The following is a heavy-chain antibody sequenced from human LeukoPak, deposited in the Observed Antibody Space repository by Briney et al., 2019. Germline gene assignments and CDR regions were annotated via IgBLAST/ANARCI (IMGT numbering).Heavy chain of an antibody. V-gene: IGHV4-39*01. Sequence: SETLSLTCTVSGGSISSSSYYWGWIRQPPGKGLEWIGSMYHSGSTYYNPSLKSRVTISVDTSENQFSLKLNSVTAADTAVYYCARKGRVSRFLEWSLGAFDIWGQGTMVTVSS. CDR3: ARKGRVSRFLEWSLGAFDI. CDR2: MYHSGST. CDR1: GGSISSSSYY. D-gene: IGHD3-3*01. J-gene: IGHJ3*02.